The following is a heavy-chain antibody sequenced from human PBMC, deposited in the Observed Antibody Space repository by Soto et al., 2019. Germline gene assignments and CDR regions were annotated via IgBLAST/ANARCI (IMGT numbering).Heavy chain of an antibody. J-gene: IGHJ1*01. Sequence: QAHLVQSGAEARKPGASVKVSCQALEHTSTIYYIHWVRQARGQGLEWMGWINADSGDTTYAEDFRGRVTFTRDTSTSTFHMELSRLRLDDTAMYFCATRDYDILTGYLHIWGQGTLITVSS. CDR1: EHTSTIYY. CDR3: ATRDYDILTGYLHI. CDR2: INADSGDT. D-gene: IGHD3-9*01. V-gene: IGHV1-2*02.